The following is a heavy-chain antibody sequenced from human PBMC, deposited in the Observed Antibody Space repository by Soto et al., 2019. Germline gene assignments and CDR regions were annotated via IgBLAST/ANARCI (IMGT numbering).Heavy chain of an antibody. CDR2: IYSGGST. CDR3: ARVSYYYDNSGYYLFDY. J-gene: IGHJ4*02. V-gene: IGHV3-66*01. D-gene: IGHD3-22*01. Sequence: EVQLVESGGGLVQPGGSLRLSCAASGFSVSSNYMSWVRQAPGKGLEWVSVIYSGGSTYYADSVKGRFTISRDNSKHTLYPQMNSLRAEDTAVYYCARVSYYYDNSGYYLFDYWGQGTLVTVSS. CDR1: GFSVSSNY.